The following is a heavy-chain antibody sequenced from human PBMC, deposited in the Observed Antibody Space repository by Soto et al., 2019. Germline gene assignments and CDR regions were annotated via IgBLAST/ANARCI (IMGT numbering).Heavy chain of an antibody. CDR3: ARDGYCSSNTCSSDAFDI. Sequence: EVQLLESGGALVQPGGSLRVSCAASGFTFSSYWMTWVRQAPGMWLEWVANIKPDGSEKFYVDSVKGRFTISRDNAKNSLYLQMNSLRAEDTAVYYCARDGYCSSNTCSSDAFDIWGQGTKVTVSS. CDR1: GFTFSSYW. D-gene: IGHD2-2*03. CDR2: IKPDGSEK. V-gene: IGHV3-7*03. J-gene: IGHJ3*02.